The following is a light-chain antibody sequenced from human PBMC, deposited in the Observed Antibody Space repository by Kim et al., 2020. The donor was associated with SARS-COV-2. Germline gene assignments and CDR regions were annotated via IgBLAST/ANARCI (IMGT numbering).Light chain of an antibody. Sequence: SVSPGERATRSCRASQSVSSNLAWYQQKPGQAPRLLIYGASTRATGIPARFSGSGSGTEFTLTISSLQSEDFAVYYCQQYNNWPYSFGQGTKLEIK. CDR3: QQYNNWPYS. V-gene: IGKV3-15*01. CDR1: QSVSSN. CDR2: GAS. J-gene: IGKJ2*03.